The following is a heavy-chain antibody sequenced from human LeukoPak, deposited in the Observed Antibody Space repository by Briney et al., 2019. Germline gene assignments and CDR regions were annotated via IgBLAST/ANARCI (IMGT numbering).Heavy chain of an antibody. D-gene: IGHD3-22*01. V-gene: IGHV4-59*01. CDR3: ARAGYYYDSSGYTGVNMDV. Sequence: SETLSLTCTVSGGSISSYHWSWIRQPPGKGLEWIGYIYYSGSTNYNPSLKSRVTISVDTSKNQFSLKLSSVTAADTAVYYRARAGYYYDSSGYTGVNMDVWGKGTTVTISS. CDR2: IYYSGST. CDR1: GGSISSYH. J-gene: IGHJ6*03.